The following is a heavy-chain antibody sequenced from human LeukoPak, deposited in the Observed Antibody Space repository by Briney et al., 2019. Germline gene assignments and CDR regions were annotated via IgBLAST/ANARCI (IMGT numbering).Heavy chain of an antibody. CDR1: GFTFSSYS. Sequence: GGSLRLSCAASGFTFSSYSMNWVRQAPGKGLEWVSSISSSSSYIYYADSVKGRFTISRDNSKNTLYLQLNSLRPEDTAVYYCARDQLAYSGYDTLFDYWGQGTLVTVSS. CDR3: ARDQLAYSGYDTLFDY. J-gene: IGHJ4*02. V-gene: IGHV3-21*01. CDR2: ISSSSSYI. D-gene: IGHD5-12*01.